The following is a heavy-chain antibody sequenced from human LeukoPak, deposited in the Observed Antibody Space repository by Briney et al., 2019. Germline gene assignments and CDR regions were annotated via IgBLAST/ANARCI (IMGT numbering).Heavy chain of an antibody. CDR1: GGTFSKYA. J-gene: IGHJ3*02. Sequence: SVKVSCKASGGTFSKYAFSWVRQAPGQGLDWMGGIIPIFRTTKYAQKFQGRVTITADESTSTAYMELSSLRSEDTAVYYCASEYCSSTSCYAKGDAFDIWGQGTMVTVSS. CDR3: ASEYCSSTSCYAKGDAFDI. CDR2: IIPIFRTT. V-gene: IGHV1-69*13. D-gene: IGHD2-2*01.